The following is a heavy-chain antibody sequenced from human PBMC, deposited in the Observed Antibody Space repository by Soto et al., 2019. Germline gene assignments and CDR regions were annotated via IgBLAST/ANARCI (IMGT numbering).Heavy chain of an antibody. CDR2: ISGSGSST. D-gene: IGHD3-22*01. Sequence: PGGSLRLSCAVSGFTFSNYAMSWVRQAPGKGLDWVSAISGSGSSTYNADSVKGGFTISRDNSKNTLYLQMNSLRAEDTALYYCAKKDGTDGYYDAFDIWGQGTMVTVSS. V-gene: IGHV3-23*01. J-gene: IGHJ3*02. CDR3: AKKDGTDGYYDAFDI. CDR1: GFTFSNYA.